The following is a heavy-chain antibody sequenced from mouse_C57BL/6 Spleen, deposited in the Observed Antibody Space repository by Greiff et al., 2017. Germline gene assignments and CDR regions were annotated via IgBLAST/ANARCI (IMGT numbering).Heavy chain of an antibody. CDR2: INPNNGGT. CDR3: ARSRLVNWYFDV. Sequence: EVQLQQSGPELVKPGASVKISCKASGYTFTDYYMNWVKQSHGKSLEWIGDINPNNGGTSYNQKFKGKATLTLDKSSSTAYMELRSLTSEDSAVYYCARSRLVNWYFDVWGTGTTVTVSS. V-gene: IGHV1-26*01. J-gene: IGHJ1*03. CDR1: GYTFTDYY. D-gene: IGHD2-1*01.